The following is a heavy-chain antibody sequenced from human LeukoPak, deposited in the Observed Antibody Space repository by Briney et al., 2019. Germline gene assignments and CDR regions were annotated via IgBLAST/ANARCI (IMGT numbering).Heavy chain of an antibody. CDR3: ARAIAAAGPNYFDY. J-gene: IGHJ4*02. D-gene: IGHD6-13*01. CDR1: GFTFSSYG. V-gene: IGHV3-23*01. CDR2: ISGSGGST. Sequence: GGSLRLSCAASGFTFSSYGMTWVRQAPGKGLEWVSAISGSGGSTYYADSVKGRFTISRDNSKNTLYLQMNSLRAEDTAVYYCARAIAAAGPNYFDYWGQGTLVTVSS.